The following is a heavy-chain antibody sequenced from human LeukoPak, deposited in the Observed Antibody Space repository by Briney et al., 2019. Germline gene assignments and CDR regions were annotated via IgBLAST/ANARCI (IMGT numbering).Heavy chain of an antibody. CDR3: ARRIQGMAPYYFDY. J-gene: IGHJ4*02. D-gene: IGHD5-24*01. V-gene: IGHV4-34*01. Sequence: SETLSLTCAVYGGSFSGYYWSWIRQPPGKGLEWIGEINHSGSTNYNPAHKSRVTISVDTSKNQFSLKLSSVTAADTAVYYCARRIQGMAPYYFDYWGQGTLVTVSS. CDR1: GGSFSGYY. CDR2: INHSGST.